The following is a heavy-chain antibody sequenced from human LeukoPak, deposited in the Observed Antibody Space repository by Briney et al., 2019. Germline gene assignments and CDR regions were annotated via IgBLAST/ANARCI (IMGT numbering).Heavy chain of an antibody. CDR2: ISGSGGST. CDR1: GFTFSSYA. D-gene: IGHD3-10*01. V-gene: IGHV3-23*01. J-gene: IGHJ3*02. CDR3: AKRGLPLLWFGELSPNDAFDI. Sequence: GGSLRLSCAASGFTFSSYAMSWVRQAPEKGLEWVSTISGSGGSTYYADSVKGRFTISRDNSKNTLYLQINSLRAEDTAVYYCAKRGLPLLWFGELSPNDAFDIWGQGTMVTVSS.